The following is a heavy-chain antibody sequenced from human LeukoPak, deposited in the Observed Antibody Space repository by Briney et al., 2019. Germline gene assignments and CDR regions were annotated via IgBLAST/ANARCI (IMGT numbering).Heavy chain of an antibody. CDR3: ARDLSY. J-gene: IGHJ4*02. CDR2: IKQDGSEN. V-gene: IGHV3-7*01. D-gene: IGHD3-16*02. Sequence: GGSLRLSCAASGFTFSSYWMSWVRRAPGKGLEWVANIKQDGSENYYADSVKGRFTVSRDNAKSSLYLQMNSLRAEDTALYYCARDLSYWGQGTLVTVSS. CDR1: GFTFSSYW.